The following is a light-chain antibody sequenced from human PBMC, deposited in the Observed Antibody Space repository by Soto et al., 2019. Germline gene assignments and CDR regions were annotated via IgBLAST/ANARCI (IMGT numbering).Light chain of an antibody. CDR3: QQYGSSGT. Sequence: EIVMTQSPATLSVSPGERVTLSCRASQDIRSSLAWYQQKPGQAPRLLIYGASSRATGIPDRFSGSGSGTDFTLTISRLEPEDFAVYYCQQYGSSGTFGQGTKVDIK. V-gene: IGKV3-20*01. CDR2: GAS. J-gene: IGKJ1*01. CDR1: QDIRSS.